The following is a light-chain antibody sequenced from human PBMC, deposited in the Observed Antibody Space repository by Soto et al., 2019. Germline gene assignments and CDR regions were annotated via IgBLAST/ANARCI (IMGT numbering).Light chain of an antibody. Sequence: QSVLTQPPSVSAAPGQKVTISCSGSSSNIGGNSVSWYQQLPGTAPKLLIYDDNKRPSVIPDRFSGSKSGTSATLGITGFQTGDEADYYSGSWDSSLSAYVFGTGTKVTGL. CDR1: SSNIGGNS. CDR3: GSWDSSLSAYV. CDR2: DDN. J-gene: IGLJ1*01. V-gene: IGLV1-51*01.